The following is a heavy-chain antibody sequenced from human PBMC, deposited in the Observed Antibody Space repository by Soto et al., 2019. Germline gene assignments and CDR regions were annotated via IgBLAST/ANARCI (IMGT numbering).Heavy chain of an antibody. D-gene: IGHD3-22*01. J-gene: IGHJ4*02. CDR3: AKGNDGYYYDY. V-gene: IGHV3-23*01. CDR1: GFTFNNYA. CDR2: ISYIETKT. Sequence: EVQLLESGGGLVQPGGSLRLSCAASGFTFNNYAMSWVRQGPGKGLEWVSAISYIETKTYYADSVKGRFTITRDNSKNILYLQMNSPRAEDTALYYCAKGNDGYYYDYWGQGSLVTVSS.